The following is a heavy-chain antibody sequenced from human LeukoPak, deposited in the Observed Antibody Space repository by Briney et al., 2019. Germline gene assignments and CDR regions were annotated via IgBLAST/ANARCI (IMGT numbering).Heavy chain of an antibody. CDR3: ARELGGNGFQH. Sequence: SVKVPCKASGGTFSSYAISWVRQAPGQGLEWMGRIIPIFGTANYAQKFQGRVTITTDESTSTAYMELSSLRSEDTAVYYCARELGGNGFQHWGQGTLVTVSS. CDR2: IIPIFGTA. J-gene: IGHJ1*01. D-gene: IGHD4-23*01. CDR1: GGTFSSYA. V-gene: IGHV1-69*05.